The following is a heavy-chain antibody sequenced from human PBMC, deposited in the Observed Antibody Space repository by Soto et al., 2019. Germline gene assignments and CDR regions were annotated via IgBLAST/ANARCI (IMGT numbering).Heavy chain of an antibody. V-gene: IGHV3-23*01. CDR2: ISGSAGSSGP. J-gene: IGHJ4*02. CDR3: AKARCSTANCYVPEY. CDR1: GFTFSTYT. Sequence: GGSLRLSCVASGFTFSTYTMSWVRQAPGRGLEWVSVISGSAGSSGPSYADSVQGRFSISRDNARNTLYLQMNSLRGEDTAMYDCAKARCSTANCYVPEYWGQGT. D-gene: IGHD2-2*01.